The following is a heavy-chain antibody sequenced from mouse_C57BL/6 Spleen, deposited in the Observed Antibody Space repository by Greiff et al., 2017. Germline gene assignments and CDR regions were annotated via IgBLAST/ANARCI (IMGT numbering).Heavy chain of an antibody. V-gene: IGHV1-19*01. CDR2: INPYNGGT. J-gene: IGHJ4*01. Sequence: EVQLQQSGPVLVKPGASVKMSCKASGYTFTDYYMNWVKQSHGKSLEWIGVINPYNGGTSYNQKFKGKATLTVDKSSSTAYMELNSLTSEDSAVYYCARSYDYDDDYYAMDYWGQGTSVTVSS. D-gene: IGHD2-4*01. CDR1: GYTFTDYY. CDR3: ARSYDYDDDYYAMDY.